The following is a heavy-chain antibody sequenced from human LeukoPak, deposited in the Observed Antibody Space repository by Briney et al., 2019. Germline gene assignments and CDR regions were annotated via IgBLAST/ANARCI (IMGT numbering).Heavy chain of an antibody. CDR2: INHSGST. CDR3: ARGRPYSGGYHLDY. CDR1: GRSFSVSY. D-gene: IGHD1-26*01. J-gene: IGHJ4*02. V-gene: IGHV4-34*01. Sequence: SETLSLTCAVYGRSFSVSYWSWIRQPPGKGLEWNGEINHSGSTNYNPSLKSRVTMSVDTSKNQFFLKLNSVTAADTAVYYCARGRPYSGGYHLDYWGQGTLVTVSA.